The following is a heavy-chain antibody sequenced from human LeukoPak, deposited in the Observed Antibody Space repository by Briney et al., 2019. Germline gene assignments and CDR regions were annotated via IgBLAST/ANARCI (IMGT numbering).Heavy chain of an antibody. J-gene: IGHJ4*02. D-gene: IGHD3-16*02. CDR3: ARGALNDYVWGSYRYYFDY. Sequence: SETLSLTCAVSGGSISSGGYSWSWTRQPPGKGLEWIGYIYHSGSTYYNPSLKSRVTISVDRSKNQFSLKLSSVTAADTAVYYCARGALNDYVWGSYRYYFDYWGQGTLVTVSS. V-gene: IGHV4-30-2*01. CDR2: IYHSGST. CDR1: GGSISSGGYS.